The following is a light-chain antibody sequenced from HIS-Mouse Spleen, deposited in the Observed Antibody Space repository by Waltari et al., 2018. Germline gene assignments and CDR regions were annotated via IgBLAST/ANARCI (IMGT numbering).Light chain of an antibody. CDR1: ALPKKY. CDR3: YSTDSSGNHRV. J-gene: IGLJ2*01. V-gene: IGLV3-10*01. CDR2: EDS. Sequence: SYELTQPPSVSVSPGQTARITCSGDALPKKYAYWYQQKSGQAPGLVIYEDSKRPSGIPDRFSGSSSGKMATLTISGAQVEDEADYYCYSTDSSGNHRVFGGGTKLTVL.